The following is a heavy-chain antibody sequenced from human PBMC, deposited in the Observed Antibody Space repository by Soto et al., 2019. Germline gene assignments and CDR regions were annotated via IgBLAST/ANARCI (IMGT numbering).Heavy chain of an antibody. Sequence: EVQLVESGGGLVQPGGSLRLSCAASGFTFSSYSMNWVRQAPGKGLEWVSYISSSSSTIYYADSVKGRFTISRDNVKNSLYLQMNSLRDEDTAVYYCARGMVTPPIRRDYWGQGTLVTVSS. V-gene: IGHV3-48*02. J-gene: IGHJ4*02. CDR1: GFTFSSYS. CDR2: ISSSSSTI. D-gene: IGHD5-18*01. CDR3: ARGMVTPPIRRDY.